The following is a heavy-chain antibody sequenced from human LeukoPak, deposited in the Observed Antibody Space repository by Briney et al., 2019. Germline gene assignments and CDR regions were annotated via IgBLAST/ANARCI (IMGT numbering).Heavy chain of an antibody. CDR3: AKGDSSGWHLFDY. J-gene: IGHJ4*02. D-gene: IGHD6-19*01. Sequence: GGSLRLSCAASGFTFSSYAMSWVRRAPGKGPEWVSAISGSGGSTYYADSVKGRFTISRDNSKNTLYLQMNSLRAEDTAVYYCAKGDSSGWHLFDYWGQGTLVTVSS. CDR2: ISGSGGST. V-gene: IGHV3-23*01. CDR1: GFTFSSYA.